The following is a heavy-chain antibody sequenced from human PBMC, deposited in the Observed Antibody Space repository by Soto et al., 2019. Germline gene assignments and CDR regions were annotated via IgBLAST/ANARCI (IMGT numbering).Heavy chain of an antibody. Sequence: QVQLVQSGAEVKKPGSSVKVSCKASGGTFSSYTISWVRQAPGQGLEWMGRIIPILGIANYAQKWQGRVTITADKSTSTAYMELSSLRSEDTAVYYCARDRGDGYNNYWGQGTLVTVSS. D-gene: IGHD3-10*01. CDR1: GGTFSSYT. CDR2: IIPILGIA. J-gene: IGHJ4*02. V-gene: IGHV1-69*08. CDR3: ARDRGDGYNNY.